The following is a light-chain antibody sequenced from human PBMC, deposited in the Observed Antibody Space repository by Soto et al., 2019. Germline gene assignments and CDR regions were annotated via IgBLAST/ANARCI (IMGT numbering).Light chain of an antibody. CDR1: QYISDT. J-gene: IGKJ1*01. Sequence: EIVLTQSPATLSSFPGDRVTLSFRASQYISDTLAWYQQKPGQAPRLLIYSASRGATGFPARFSGSGSGTDFTLTISSLQSEDFAVYYCQQYNNWPWTFGQGTKVDIK. CDR2: SAS. V-gene: IGKV3-15*01. CDR3: QQYNNWPWT.